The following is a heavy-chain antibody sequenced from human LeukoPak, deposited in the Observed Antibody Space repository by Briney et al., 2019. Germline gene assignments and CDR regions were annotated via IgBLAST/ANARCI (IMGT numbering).Heavy chain of an antibody. CDR1: GGSISSSSYY. Sequence: PSETLSLTCTVSGGSISSSSYYWGWIRQPPRKGLEWIGSIYYSGSTYYNPSLKSRVTISVDTSKNQFSLKLSSVTAADTAVYYCARDSSGWYAIDYWGQGTLVTVSS. D-gene: IGHD6-19*01. CDR3: ARDSSGWYAIDY. CDR2: IYYSGST. J-gene: IGHJ4*02. V-gene: IGHV4-39*07.